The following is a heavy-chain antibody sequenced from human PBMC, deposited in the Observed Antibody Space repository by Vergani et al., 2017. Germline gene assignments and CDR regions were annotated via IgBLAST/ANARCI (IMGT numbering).Heavy chain of an antibody. Sequence: EVQLVESGGGLVQPGGSLRLSCAASGFTFSSYSMNWVRQAPGKGLEWVSYISSSSSTIYYADSVKGRFTISRDNAKNSLYLQMNSLRAEDTAVYYCARGVDTESYGMTSGAKGPRSPSP. D-gene: IGHD5-18*01. CDR3: ARGVDTESYGMTS. CDR1: GFTFSSYS. V-gene: IGHV3-48*01. CDR2: ISSSSSTI. J-gene: IGHJ6*02.